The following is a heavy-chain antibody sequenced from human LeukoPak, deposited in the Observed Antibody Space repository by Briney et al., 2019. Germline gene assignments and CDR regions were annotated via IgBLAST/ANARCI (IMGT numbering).Heavy chain of an antibody. Sequence: GGSLRLSCAASGFTFSSYEMNWVRQAPGKGLEWVSYISSSGSTIYYADSVKGRFTISRDNSKNTLYLQMNSLRPEDTAVHYCAAWVVVTTTGWFDPWGQGTLVTVSS. D-gene: IGHD2-2*01. V-gene: IGHV3-48*03. CDR3: AAWVVVTTTGWFDP. CDR1: GFTFSSYE. CDR2: ISSSGSTI. J-gene: IGHJ5*02.